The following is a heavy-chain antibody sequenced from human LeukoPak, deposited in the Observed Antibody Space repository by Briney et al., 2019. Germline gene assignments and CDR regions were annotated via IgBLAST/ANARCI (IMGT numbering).Heavy chain of an antibody. CDR3: ARGQWELPLAEYYFDY. D-gene: IGHD1-26*01. Sequence: ASVKVSCKASGYTFTSYAISWVRQAPGQGLEWMGRIIPILGIANYAQKFQGRVTITADKSTSTAYMELSSLRSEDTAVYYCARGQWELPLAEYYFDYWGQGTLVTVSS. CDR1: GYTFTSYA. J-gene: IGHJ4*02. V-gene: IGHV1-69*04. CDR2: IIPILGIA.